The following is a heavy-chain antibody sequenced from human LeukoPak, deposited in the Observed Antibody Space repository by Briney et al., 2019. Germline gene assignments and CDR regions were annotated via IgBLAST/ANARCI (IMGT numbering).Heavy chain of an antibody. Sequence: ASVKVSCKASGYTFTSYGISWVRQAPGQGLEWMGWINPNSGGTNYAQKFQGRVTMTRDTSISTAYMELSRLRSDDTAVYYCARAMVWDHGDYWGQGTLVTVSS. CDR1: GYTFTSYG. CDR3: ARAMVWDHGDY. CDR2: INPNSGGT. J-gene: IGHJ4*02. V-gene: IGHV1-2*02. D-gene: IGHD1-14*01.